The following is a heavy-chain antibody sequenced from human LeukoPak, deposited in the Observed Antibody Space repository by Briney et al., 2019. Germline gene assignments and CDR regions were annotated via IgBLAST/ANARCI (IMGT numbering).Heavy chain of an antibody. CDR2: ISGSGGGT. J-gene: IGHJ4*02. CDR3: AKGDIVVGY. D-gene: IGHD2-2*01. CDR1: GITLSNYG. V-gene: IGHV3-23*01. Sequence: GGSLRLSCAVSGITLSNYGMSWVRQAPGKGLEWVAGISGSGGGTVYADSVKGRFTISRDNSKNTLYLQMNSLRAEDTAVYYCAKGDIVVGYWGQGALVTVSS.